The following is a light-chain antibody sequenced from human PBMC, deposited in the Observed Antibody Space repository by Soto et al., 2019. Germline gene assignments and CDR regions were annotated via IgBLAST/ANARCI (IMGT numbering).Light chain of an antibody. Sequence: QSALTHPASVSGSPGQAITISCTGTNSDVGGYNYVSWYQQYSCKAPKLMISEVSNRPSGVSNRFSGSKSGNTASLTISGLQAEDEADYYCSSYRSSRSSSTLVFCGGTQLTVL. CDR3: SSYRSSRSSSTLV. V-gene: IGLV2-14*01. CDR1: NSDVGGYNY. J-gene: IGLJ2*01. CDR2: EVS.